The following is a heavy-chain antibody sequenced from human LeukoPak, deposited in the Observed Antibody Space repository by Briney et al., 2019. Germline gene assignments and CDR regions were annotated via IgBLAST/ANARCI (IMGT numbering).Heavy chain of an antibody. Sequence: ASVKVSCKASGYTFTSYYMHWVRQAPGQGLEWMGGIIPIFGTANYAQKFQGRVTITADESTSTAYMELSSLRAEDTAVYYCARMGSGWYGGGAFDIWGQGTMVTVSS. V-gene: IGHV1-69*13. CDR2: IIPIFGTA. CDR1: GYTFTSYY. CDR3: ARMGSGWYGGGAFDI. D-gene: IGHD6-19*01. J-gene: IGHJ3*02.